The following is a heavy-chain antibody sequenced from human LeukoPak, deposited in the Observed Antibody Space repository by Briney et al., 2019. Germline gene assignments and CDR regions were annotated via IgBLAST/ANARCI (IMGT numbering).Heavy chain of an antibody. CDR2: IYHTGST. J-gene: IGHJ4*02. CDR3: ARRKIGNGF. CDR1: GGSVSDYY. Sequence: SETLSLTCTISGGSVSDYYWSWIRQSPGKGLEWIGYIYHTGSTSYSPSLKSRVTISADTSQNQFSLKLSSVTAADTAVYYCARRKIGNGFWGQGTLVTVSS. V-gene: IGHV4-59*02. D-gene: IGHD1-1*01.